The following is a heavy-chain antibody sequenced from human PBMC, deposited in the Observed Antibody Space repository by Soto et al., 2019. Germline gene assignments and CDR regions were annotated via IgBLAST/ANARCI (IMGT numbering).Heavy chain of an antibody. D-gene: IGHD3-22*01. CDR1: GGSFSGYY. CDR2: IYYSGST. Sequence: SETLSLTCAVYGGSFSGYYWSWIRQPPGKGLEWIGYIYYSGSTYYNPSLKSRVTILVDTSKNQFSLRLSSVTAADTAVYYCARDLNYYYDSSSYYGGLDDWGQGTRVTVSS. J-gene: IGHJ4*02. CDR3: ARDLNYYYDSSSYYGGLDD. V-gene: IGHV4-30-4*08.